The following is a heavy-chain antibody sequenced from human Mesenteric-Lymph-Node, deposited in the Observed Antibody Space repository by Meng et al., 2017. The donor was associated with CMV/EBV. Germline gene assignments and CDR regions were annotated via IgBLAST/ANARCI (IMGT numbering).Heavy chain of an antibody. CDR3: ARGPYCSSTSCYSDY. D-gene: IGHD2-2*02. V-gene: IGHV1-8*01. Sequence: ASVTVSCKASGYTITSYDINGVRQATGQGLEWMGWMNPNSGNTGYAQKFQGRVTMTRNTSISTAYMELSSLRSEDTAVYYCARGPYCSSTSCYSDYWGQGTLVTVSS. J-gene: IGHJ4*02. CDR1: GYTITSYD. CDR2: MNPNSGNT.